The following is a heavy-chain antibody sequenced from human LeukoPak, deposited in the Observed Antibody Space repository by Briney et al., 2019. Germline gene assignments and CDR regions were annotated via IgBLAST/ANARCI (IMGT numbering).Heavy chain of an antibody. CDR3: AKSHTSLKYCSGGSCLYSLDY. CDR1: GFTFSSYA. J-gene: IGHJ4*02. V-gene: IGHV3-23*01. Sequence: PGGSLRLSCAAFGFTFSSYAMSWVRQAPGKGLEWVSAISGSGGSTYYADSVKGRFTISRDNSKNTLCLQMNSLRAEDTAVYYCAKSHTSLKYCSGGSCLYSLDYWGQGTLVTVSS. CDR2: ISGSGGST. D-gene: IGHD2-15*01.